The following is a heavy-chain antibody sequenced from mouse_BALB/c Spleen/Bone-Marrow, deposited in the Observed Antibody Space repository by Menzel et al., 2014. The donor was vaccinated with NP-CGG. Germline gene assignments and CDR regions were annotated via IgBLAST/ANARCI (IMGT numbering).Heavy chain of an antibody. Sequence: EVKVVESGPDLVKPSQSLSLTCTVTGYSITSGYNWHWIRQFPGNKLEWMGYIHYSGSTDYNPSLKSRISITRDTSKNQFFLQLISVTAEDTATYYCARDYDYPWFAYWGQGTLVTVSA. CDR3: ARDYDYPWFAY. D-gene: IGHD2-4*01. CDR1: GYSITSGYN. J-gene: IGHJ3*01. CDR2: IHYSGST. V-gene: IGHV3-1*02.